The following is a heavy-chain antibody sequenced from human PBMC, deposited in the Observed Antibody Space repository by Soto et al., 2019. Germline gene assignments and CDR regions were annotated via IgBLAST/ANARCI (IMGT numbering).Heavy chain of an antibody. V-gene: IGHV4-39*01. CDR2: IYYSGST. J-gene: IGHJ3*02. CDR3: ARGYCSAGCCYWGTWEAFDI. Sequence: QLQLQESGPGLVKPSETLSLTCTVSGGSISSSSYYWGWIRQPPGKGLEWIGSIYYSGSTYYNPSIKSRVTISVYTSKNQFSLKLSSVTAADTAVYYCARGYCSAGCCYWGTWEAFDIWGQWTMVTVSS. CDR1: GGSISSSSYY. D-gene: IGHD2-15*01.